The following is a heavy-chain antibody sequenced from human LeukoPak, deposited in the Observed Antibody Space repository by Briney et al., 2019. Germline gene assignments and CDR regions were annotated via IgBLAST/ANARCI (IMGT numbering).Heavy chain of an antibody. Sequence: GSLRLSCAASGFTFSSYEMNWVRQAPGKGLEWVSYISSSGSTIYYADSVKGRFTISRDNAKNSLYLQMNSLRAEDTAVYFCARVPYDLGYYYYHMDVWGKGTTVTISS. CDR1: GFTFSSYE. V-gene: IGHV3-48*03. CDR2: ISSSGSTI. D-gene: IGHD3-22*01. CDR3: ARVPYDLGYYYYHMDV. J-gene: IGHJ6*03.